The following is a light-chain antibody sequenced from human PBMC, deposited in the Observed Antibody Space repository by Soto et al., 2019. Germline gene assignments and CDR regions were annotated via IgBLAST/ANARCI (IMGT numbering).Light chain of an antibody. V-gene: IGKV1-5*03. Sequence: DIQMTQSPSTLSASVGDRVTITCWASQPINIWLAWHQQKPGKAPKLLIYKASTLESGVPSRFSGSGSGTEFTLTITSLQPDDFATYYCQQYYSYWTFGQGTKVEMK. CDR3: QQYYSYWT. CDR1: QPINIW. J-gene: IGKJ1*01. CDR2: KAS.